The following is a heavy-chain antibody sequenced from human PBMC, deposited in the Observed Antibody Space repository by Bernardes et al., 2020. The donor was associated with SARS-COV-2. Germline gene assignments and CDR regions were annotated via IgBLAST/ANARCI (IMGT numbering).Heavy chain of an antibody. CDR3: ARELLWFGEFYYYGMDV. CDR1: GYTFTGYY. V-gene: IGHV1-2*04. Sequence: ASVKVSCKASGYTFTGYYMHWVRQAPGQGLEWMGWINPNSSGTNYAQKFQGWVTMTRDTSISTAYMELSRLRSDDTAVYYCARELLWFGEFYYYGMDVWGQGTTVTVSS. D-gene: IGHD3-10*01. CDR2: INPNSSGT. J-gene: IGHJ6*02.